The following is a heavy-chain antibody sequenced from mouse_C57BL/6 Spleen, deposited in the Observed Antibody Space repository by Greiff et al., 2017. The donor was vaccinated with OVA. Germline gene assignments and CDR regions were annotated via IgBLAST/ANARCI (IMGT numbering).Heavy chain of an antibody. Sequence: EVQRVESGPELVKPGASVKIPCKASGYTFTDYNMDWVKQSHGKSLEWIGDINPNNGGTIYNQKFKGKATLTVDKSSSTAYMELRSLTSEDTAVYYCATRSWFAYWGQGTLVTVSA. CDR3: ATRSWFAY. CDR2: INPNNGGT. J-gene: IGHJ3*01. CDR1: GYTFTDYN. V-gene: IGHV1-18*01.